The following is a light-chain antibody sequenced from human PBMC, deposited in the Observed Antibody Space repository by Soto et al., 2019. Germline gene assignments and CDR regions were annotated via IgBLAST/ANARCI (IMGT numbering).Light chain of an antibody. CDR2: GAS. Sequence: DIVMTQSPATLSVSPGERATLFCGASQSVITNLAWYQRRPGQAPRLLIHGASTRASGIPARFSGGGSGTEFTLTISSLQSEDFAVYYCQQYNTWPRTFGQGTKVDIK. CDR1: QSVITN. J-gene: IGKJ1*01. V-gene: IGKV3-15*01. CDR3: QQYNTWPRT.